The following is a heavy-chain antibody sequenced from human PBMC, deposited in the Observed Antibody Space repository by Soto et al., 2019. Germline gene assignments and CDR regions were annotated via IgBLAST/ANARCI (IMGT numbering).Heavy chain of an antibody. Sequence: GGSLRLSCAASGFTFSSYAMNWVRQAPGKGLEWISYISGSSSAIYYADSVKDRFTISKDNAKNSLYLQMNSLRDEDTAVYYCARHSGTEATNGGYWGQGTLVTVSS. J-gene: IGHJ4*02. CDR2: ISGSSSAI. D-gene: IGHD2-8*01. CDR1: GFTFSSYA. V-gene: IGHV3-48*02. CDR3: ARHSGTEATNGGY.